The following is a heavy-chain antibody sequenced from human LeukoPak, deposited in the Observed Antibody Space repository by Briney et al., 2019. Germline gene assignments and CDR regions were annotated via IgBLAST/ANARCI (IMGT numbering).Heavy chain of an antibody. Sequence: ASVRVSCKASGYTFTSCDINWVRQATGQGLEWMGWMNPNSGNTGYAQKFQGRVTITRNTSISTAYMELSSLRSEDTAVYYCARGGYSSSSHFDYWGQGTLVTVSS. CDR2: MNPNSGNT. D-gene: IGHD6-6*01. V-gene: IGHV1-8*03. CDR3: ARGGYSSSSHFDY. CDR1: GYTFTSCD. J-gene: IGHJ4*02.